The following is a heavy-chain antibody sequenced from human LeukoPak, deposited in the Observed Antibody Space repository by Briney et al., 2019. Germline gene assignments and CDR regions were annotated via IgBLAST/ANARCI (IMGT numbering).Heavy chain of an antibody. Sequence: GGSLRLSCAASGFTFSSYAMHWVRQAPGKGLEWVAVISYDGSNKYYADSVKGRFTISRDNSKNTLYLQMNSLRAEDTAVYYCARDHSRDGYNYAFDIWGQGTMVTVSS. V-gene: IGHV3-30*04. D-gene: IGHD5-24*01. CDR3: ARDHSRDGYNYAFDI. CDR1: GFTFSSYA. J-gene: IGHJ3*02. CDR2: ISYDGSNK.